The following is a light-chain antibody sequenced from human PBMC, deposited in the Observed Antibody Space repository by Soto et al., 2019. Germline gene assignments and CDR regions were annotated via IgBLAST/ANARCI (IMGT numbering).Light chain of an antibody. J-gene: IGKJ2*01. CDR3: QQYGSLPYI. CDR2: AAS. CDR1: QDISNH. Sequence: DIQMTQSPSSLSASVGDRVNITCQASQDISNHLNWYQLQPGEAPKLLIYAASNLETGVPSRFSGGGSGTDFTFTISSLQPEDIAIYYCQQYGSLPYIFGQGTNLEIK. V-gene: IGKV1-33*01.